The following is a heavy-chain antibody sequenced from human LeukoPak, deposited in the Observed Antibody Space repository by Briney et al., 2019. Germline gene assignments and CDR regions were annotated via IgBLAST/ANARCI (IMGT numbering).Heavy chain of an antibody. J-gene: IGHJ4*02. Sequence: PGGSLRLSCAASGFTFSSYAMSWVRQAPGQGLEWVSVIYIGGTIHYADSVKGRFTISRDNSQNTVYLEMNSLRAEDTAVYYCARDGENHYYDYWGQGTLVTVST. V-gene: IGHV3-66*01. CDR3: ARDGENHYYDY. CDR2: IYIGGTI. CDR1: GFTFSSYA. D-gene: IGHD7-27*01.